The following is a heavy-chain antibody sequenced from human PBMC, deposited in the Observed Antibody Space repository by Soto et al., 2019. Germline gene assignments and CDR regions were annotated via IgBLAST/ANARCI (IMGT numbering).Heavy chain of an antibody. Sequence: GASVKVSCKASGSTFTSYAMHWVRQAPGQRLEWMGWINAGNGNTKYSQKFQGRVTITRDTSASTACMELSSLRSEDTAVYYCARDHVQQQLVRTRVDYYGMDVWGQGTTVTVSS. CDR3: ARDHVQQQLVRTRVDYYGMDV. V-gene: IGHV1-3*01. J-gene: IGHJ6*02. CDR2: INAGNGNT. CDR1: GSTFTSYA. D-gene: IGHD6-13*01.